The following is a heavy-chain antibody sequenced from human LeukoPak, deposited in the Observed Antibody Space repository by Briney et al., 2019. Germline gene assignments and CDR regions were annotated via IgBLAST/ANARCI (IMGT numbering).Heavy chain of an antibody. D-gene: IGHD6-13*01. CDR1: GGSFSGYY. J-gene: IGHJ4*02. V-gene: IGHV4-34*01. CDR2: INHSGST. Sequence: SETLSLTCAVYGGSFSGYYWSWIRQLPGKGLEWIGEINHSGSTNYNPSLKSRVTISVDTSKNQFSLKLSSVTAADTAVYYCARGLIAAAAIDYWGQGTLVTVSS. CDR3: ARGLIAAAAIDY.